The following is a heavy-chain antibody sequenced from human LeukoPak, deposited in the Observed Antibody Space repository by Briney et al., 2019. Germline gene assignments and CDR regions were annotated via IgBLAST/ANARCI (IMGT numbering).Heavy chain of an antibody. CDR2: IKTDGRQI. CDR3: VGGGGWEMDY. V-gene: IGHV3-7*04. D-gene: IGHD1-26*01. Sequence: GGSLRPSCAASGIIFSDHWMTWVRQAPGKGLEWVATIKTDGRQIYYVDSVKGRFTISRDNAKNSLFVQMNSLRAEDTAIYFCVGGGGWEMDYWGQGTLATVSS. CDR1: GIIFSDHW. J-gene: IGHJ4*02.